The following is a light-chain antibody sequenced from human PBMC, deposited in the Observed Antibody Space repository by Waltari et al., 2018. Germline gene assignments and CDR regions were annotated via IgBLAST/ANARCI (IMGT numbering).Light chain of an antibody. CDR2: DTT. V-gene: IGLV7-46*01. Sequence: QAVVTQEPSLTVSPGGTVTLTCASSTGAVTSGHWPYWFQQKPGQAPRPLIYDTTTKYSGKPARFSGSLLGGEFALTLSGARPEDEAEYYCLVNYSGARIFGGGTYLTVL. J-gene: IGLJ2*01. CDR3: LVNYSGARI. CDR1: TGAVTSGHW.